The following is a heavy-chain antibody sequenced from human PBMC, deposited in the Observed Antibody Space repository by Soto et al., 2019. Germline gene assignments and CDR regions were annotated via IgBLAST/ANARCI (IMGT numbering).Heavy chain of an antibody. J-gene: IGHJ6*02. Sequence: SETLSLTCTVSGGSISNNGYYWSWIRQRPGKGLEWIGYIYHSGKTYYNPSLKSRVTISVDTSKNQFSLNLSSVTVADTAVYYCAREAGGQQPPEYYYGMDVWGQGTTVTVSS. CDR3: AREAGGQQPPEYYYGMDV. D-gene: IGHD6-13*01. CDR1: GGSISNNGYY. V-gene: IGHV4-31*03. CDR2: IYHSGKT.